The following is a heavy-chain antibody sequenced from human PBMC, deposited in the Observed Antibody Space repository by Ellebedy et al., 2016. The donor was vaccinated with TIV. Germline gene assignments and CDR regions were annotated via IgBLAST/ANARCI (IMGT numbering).Heavy chain of an antibody. J-gene: IGHJ4*02. CDR1: GFPFSDYY. Sequence: GESLKISCAASGFPFSDYYMSWTRQAPGKGLEWISYIRSSGDIINYVDSVKGRFTISRDNAKNSLYLQIDSLRTEDTAVYYCARKAHSSGWHPFDYWGQGTLVTVSS. V-gene: IGHV3-11*01. CDR2: IRSSGDII. D-gene: IGHD6-19*01. CDR3: ARKAHSSGWHPFDY.